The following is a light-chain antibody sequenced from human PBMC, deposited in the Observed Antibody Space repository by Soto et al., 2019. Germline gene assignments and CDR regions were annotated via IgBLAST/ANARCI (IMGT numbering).Light chain of an antibody. Sequence: VLTQSPATLSLSPGERATLSCRASPSVANFVAWYQQKPGQAPRLLIYGAFNRATGIPARFSGSGSGTDFTLTISSLEPEDSAVYYCQQRNIWPPVTFGHRTRLEIK. V-gene: IGKV3-11*01. J-gene: IGKJ5*01. CDR3: QQRNIWPPVT. CDR1: PSVANF. CDR2: GAF.